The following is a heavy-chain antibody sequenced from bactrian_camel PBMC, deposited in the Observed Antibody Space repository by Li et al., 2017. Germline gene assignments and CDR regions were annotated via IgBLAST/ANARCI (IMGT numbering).Heavy chain of an antibody. CDR2: IYTGDGST. J-gene: IGHJ4*01. D-gene: IGHD2*01. CDR3: AAGVRRRGCGGSCLAGLDY. CDR1: EAVRC. Sequence: HVQLVESGGGSVQAGGSLRVSCAASEAVRCMGWFRQAPGTEREGVACIYTGDGSTYCTDSVKGRFTISRDNAKDTVYLQMDSLQPGDTAMFHCAAGVRRRGCGGSCLAGLDYWGQGTQVTVS. V-gene: IGHV3S63*01.